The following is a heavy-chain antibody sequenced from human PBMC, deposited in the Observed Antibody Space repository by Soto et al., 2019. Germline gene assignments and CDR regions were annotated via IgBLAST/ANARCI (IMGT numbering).Heavy chain of an antibody. J-gene: IGHJ5*02. CDR1: GFAFSSYW. V-gene: IGHV3-74*03. CDR2: ISSDGRNT. CDR3: IKASTGTGVGGYR. D-gene: IGHD2-8*02. Sequence: EVQLVESGGGLVQPGGSLRLSCPASGFAFSSYWMQLVRQPPGKGPVWVSRISSDGRNTTYADPVKGRFTISRDNAKNTLHLQMTSLTDDDTAVYYCIKASTGTGVGGYRWGQGTLVTVSS.